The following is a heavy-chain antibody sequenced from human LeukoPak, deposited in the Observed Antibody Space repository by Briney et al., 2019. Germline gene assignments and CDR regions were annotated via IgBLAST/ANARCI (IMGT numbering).Heavy chain of an antibody. V-gene: IGHV1-69*13. D-gene: IGHD6-19*01. J-gene: IGHJ4*02. CDR3: ASQGYSSGWEQGYFDY. CDR1: GGTSSSYA. Sequence: ATVKVSCKASGGTSSSYAISWARQAPGQGLEWMGGIIPIFGTANYAQKFQGRVTITADESTSTAYMELSSLRSEDTAVYYCASQGYSSGWEQGYFDYWGQGTLVTVSS. CDR2: IIPIFGTA.